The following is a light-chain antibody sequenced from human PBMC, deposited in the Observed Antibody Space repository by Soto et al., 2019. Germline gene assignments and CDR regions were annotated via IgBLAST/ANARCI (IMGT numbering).Light chain of an antibody. J-gene: IGKJ5*01. CDR1: QDISNY. Sequence: DVQMTQSPSSLSASVGDRVTITCQASQDISNYLNWYQQKPGKAPKLLIYDASNLKTGVPSRFSGSGSATDFTFTISSLQPEDIAIYYCQQYDNLPITFGQGTRLEIK. V-gene: IGKV1-33*01. CDR3: QQYDNLPIT. CDR2: DAS.